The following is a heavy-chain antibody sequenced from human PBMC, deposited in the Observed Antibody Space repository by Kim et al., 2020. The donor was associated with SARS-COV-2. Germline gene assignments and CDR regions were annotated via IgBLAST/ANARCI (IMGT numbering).Heavy chain of an antibody. Sequence: GRFTISRDDSKNTLYLQMNSLKTEDTAVYYCTTDVVGYCSSTSCPPPLDYWGQGTLVTVSS. D-gene: IGHD2-2*01. V-gene: IGHV3-15*01. J-gene: IGHJ4*02. CDR3: TTDVVGYCSSTSCPPPLDY.